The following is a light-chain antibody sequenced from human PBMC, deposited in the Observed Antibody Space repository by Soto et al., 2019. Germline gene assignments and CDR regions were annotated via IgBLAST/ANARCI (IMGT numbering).Light chain of an antibody. CDR2: SAS. V-gene: IGKV1-39*01. Sequence: DIQMTQSPSSLSASVGDRVTITCRASQGIRNNLNWYQQKPGKDPRLLIYSASIRQSGVPSRFSGSGSGTDFNLTISGLQTGDFATYDCQQRFSTMWTFGQGTKVDIK. J-gene: IGKJ1*01. CDR3: QQRFSTMWT. CDR1: QGIRNN.